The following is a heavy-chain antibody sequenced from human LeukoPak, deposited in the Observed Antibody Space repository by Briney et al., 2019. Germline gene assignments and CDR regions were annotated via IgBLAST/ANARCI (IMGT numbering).Heavy chain of an antibody. J-gene: IGHJ4*02. CDR1: GGSISSGDSY. CDR3: ARADYDILTGYFFDC. Sequence: SQTLSLTCTVSGGSISSGDSYWSWIRQPPGKGLEWIGYIYYSGSTYYNPSLKSRVTISVDTSKNQFSLKLSSVTAADTAVYYCARADYDILTGYFFDCWGQGTLVTVSS. V-gene: IGHV4-30-4*01. CDR2: IYYSGST. D-gene: IGHD3-9*01.